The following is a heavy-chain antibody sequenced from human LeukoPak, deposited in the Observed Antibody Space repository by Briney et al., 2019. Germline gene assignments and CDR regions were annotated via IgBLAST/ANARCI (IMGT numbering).Heavy chain of an antibody. J-gene: IGHJ4*02. CDR1: GGSLSSYY. CDR3: ARDQEYSGSYYRYFDY. V-gene: IGHV4-59*01. Sequence: SETLSLTCTVSGGSLSSYYWSWIRQPPGTGLEWIGYIYSRGLTRGSTNYNPSLKSRVTISVDTSKNQFSLKLSSVTAADTAVYYCARDQEYSGSYYRYFDYWGQGALVTVSS. CDR2: IYSRGLTRGST. D-gene: IGHD1-26*01.